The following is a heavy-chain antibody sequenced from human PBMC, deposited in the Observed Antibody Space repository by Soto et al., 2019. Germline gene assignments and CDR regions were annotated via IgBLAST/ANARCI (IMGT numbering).Heavy chain of an antibody. CDR2: IYYSGST. CDR3: ARGGPHYDFWSGYPPDV. CDR1: GGSISSYY. V-gene: IGHV4-59*01. J-gene: IGHJ6*04. D-gene: IGHD3-3*01. Sequence: PSETLSLTCTVSGGSISSYYWSWIRQPPGKGLEWIGYIYYSGSTNYNPSLKSRVTISVDTSKNQFSLKLSSVTAADTAVYYCARGGPHYDFWSGYPPDVWGKGTTVTVSS.